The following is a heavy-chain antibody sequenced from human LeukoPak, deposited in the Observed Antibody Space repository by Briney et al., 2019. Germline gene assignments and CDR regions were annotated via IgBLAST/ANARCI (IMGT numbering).Heavy chain of an antibody. J-gene: IGHJ4*02. CDR2: ISWNSGSI. D-gene: IGHD2/OR15-2a*01. V-gene: IGHV3-9*01. Sequence: GGSLRLSCAASGFTFDDYAMHWVRQAPGKGLEWVSGISWNSGSIVYADSVKGRFTISRDNAKNSLFLQMNSLTADDTAVYYCARERTTIVSGTTIGAYWGQGTLVTVSS. CDR1: GFTFDDYA. CDR3: ARERTTIVSGTTIGAY.